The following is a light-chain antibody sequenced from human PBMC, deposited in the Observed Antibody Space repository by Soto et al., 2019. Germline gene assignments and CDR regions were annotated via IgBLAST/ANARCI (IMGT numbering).Light chain of an antibody. CDR1: QSISSF. J-gene: IGKJ2*01. V-gene: IGKV1-39*01. CDR3: QQSYSTPYT. CDR2: AAS. Sequence: DIQMTQSPSSLSASVGDRVTITCRASQSISSFLSWYQHRPGKAPKLLIYAASSLQSGVPSRFTGSGSGTDFTLTISSLQPEDFATYYCQQSYSTPYTFGQGTKVDIK.